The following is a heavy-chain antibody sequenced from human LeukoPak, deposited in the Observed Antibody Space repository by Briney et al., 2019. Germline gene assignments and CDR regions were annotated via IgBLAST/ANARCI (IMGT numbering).Heavy chain of an antibody. CDR2: IWYDGSNK. D-gene: IGHD3-10*01. CDR1: GFTFSSYG. CDR3: AKVDATYGSGSYYPWVY. V-gene: IGHV3-33*06. Sequence: GGSLRLSCAASGFTFSSYGMHWVRQAPGKGLEWVAVIWYDGSNKYYADSVKGRFTISRDNSKNTLYLQMNTLRAEDTAVYYCAKVDATYGSGSYYPWVYWGQGTLVTVSS. J-gene: IGHJ4*02.